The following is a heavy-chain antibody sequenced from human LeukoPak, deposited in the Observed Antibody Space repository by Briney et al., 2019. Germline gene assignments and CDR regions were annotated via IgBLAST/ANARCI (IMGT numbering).Heavy chain of an antibody. CDR2: IKQDGTEK. CDR3: AREVDYDSGSFDY. CDR1: GFTFSSYW. D-gene: IGHD3-10*01. V-gene: IGHV3-7*05. J-gene: IGHJ4*02. Sequence: GGSLRLSCAASGFTFSSYWMSWVRQAPGEGLEWVANIKQDGTEKYYMDSVKGRFSISRDNAKNSLYLQMNSLRAEDTAVYYCAREVDYDSGSFDYWGQGTLVTVSS.